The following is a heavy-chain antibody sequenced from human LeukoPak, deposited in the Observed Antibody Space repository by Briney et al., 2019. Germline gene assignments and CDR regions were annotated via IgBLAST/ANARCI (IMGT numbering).Heavy chain of an antibody. CDR1: GYTFTSYD. D-gene: IGHD1-26*01. J-gene: IGHJ4*02. CDR3: ARELGGRLPDY. Sequence: GASVKVSCKASGYTFTSYDINWVRQATGQGLEWMGWMNPNSGNTGYAQKFQGRVTMTRDTSISTAYMELSRLRSDDTAVYYCARELGGRLPDYWGQGTLVTVSS. CDR2: MNPNSGNT. V-gene: IGHV1-8*01.